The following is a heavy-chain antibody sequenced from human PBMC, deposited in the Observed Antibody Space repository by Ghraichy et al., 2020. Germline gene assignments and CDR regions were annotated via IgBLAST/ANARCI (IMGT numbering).Heavy chain of an antibody. J-gene: IGHJ6*02. V-gene: IGHV3-21*01. Sequence: GESLNISCAASGFTFSIYWMHWVRQPPGKGLEWVSSISSSTRYIYYADSVKGRFTISRDNAQNSLYLQMNSLRAEDTAVYYCSRGGGAGTPVLYHMDVWGLGTTVTVSS. CDR1: GFTFSIYW. CDR2: ISSSTRYI. CDR3: SRGGGAGTPVLYHMDV. D-gene: IGHD6-19*01.